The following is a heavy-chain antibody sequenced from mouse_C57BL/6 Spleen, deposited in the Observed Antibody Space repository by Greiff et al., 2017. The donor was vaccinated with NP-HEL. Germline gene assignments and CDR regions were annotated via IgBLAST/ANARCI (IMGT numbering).Heavy chain of an antibody. J-gene: IGHJ1*03. CDR1: GYTFTSYW. CDR3: AKYGSSYDWYFDV. CDR2: IDPSDSET. Sequence: VQLQQSGAELVRPGSSVKLSCKASGYTFTSYWMHWVKQRPIQGLEWIGNIDPSDSETHYNQKFKDKATLTVDKSSSTAYMQLSSLTSEDSAVYYCAKYGSSYDWYFDVWGTGTTVTVSS. D-gene: IGHD1-1*01. V-gene: IGHV1-52*01.